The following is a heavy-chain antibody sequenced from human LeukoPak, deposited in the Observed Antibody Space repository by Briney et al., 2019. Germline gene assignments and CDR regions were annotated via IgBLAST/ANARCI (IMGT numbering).Heavy chain of an antibody. D-gene: IGHD3-10*01. CDR1: GFSFSSYR. CDR3: SKDAASGTYGTFDY. CDR2: VSNSGDYI. Sequence: GGSLRLSCAASGFSFSSYRMNWVRQAPGKGLEWVSSVSNSGDYIHYADSVKGRFTISRDNSKNSLYLQMNSLRAEDTALYYCSKDAASGTYGTFDYWGQGTLVIVSS. J-gene: IGHJ4*02. V-gene: IGHV3-21*04.